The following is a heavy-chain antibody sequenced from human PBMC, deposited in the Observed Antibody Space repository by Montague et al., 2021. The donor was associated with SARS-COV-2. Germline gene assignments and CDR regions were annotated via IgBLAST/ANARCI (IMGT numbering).Heavy chain of an antibody. CDR3: ARAVRGVIILSPYYAMDV. V-gene: IGHV4-34*01. CDR2: INHSGRT. CDR1: GGSFSAYY. Sequence: SETLSLTCAVYGGSFSAYYWNWIRQPPGKGLEWIGDINHSGRTNXXPSLKSRVTVSLDTSKNQFSLKLRSVTAADTAVDYCARAVRGVIILSPYYAMDVWGQGTSVTASS. J-gene: IGHJ6*02. D-gene: IGHD3-10*01.